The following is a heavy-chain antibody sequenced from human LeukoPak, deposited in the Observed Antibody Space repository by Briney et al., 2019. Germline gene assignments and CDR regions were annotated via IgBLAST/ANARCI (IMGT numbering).Heavy chain of an antibody. Sequence: PGGSLRLSCAASGFNFDDYAMHWVRQAPGKGLEWVSGISWNSGNIGYADSVKGRFTISRDNAKKSLYLQLNSLRVEDTAFYYCAKGGAAVAGHGKDYWGQGTLVTVSS. CDR2: ISWNSGNI. D-gene: IGHD6-19*01. CDR3: AKGGAAVAGHGKDY. J-gene: IGHJ4*02. V-gene: IGHV3-9*01. CDR1: GFNFDDYA.